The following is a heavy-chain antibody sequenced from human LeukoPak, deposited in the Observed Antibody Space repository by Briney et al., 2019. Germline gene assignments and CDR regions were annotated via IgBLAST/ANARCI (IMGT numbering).Heavy chain of an antibody. Sequence: ASVKVSCKTSGYTFTSYGIIWVRQAPGQGLEWTGWVSPYNGNTNYAQKLQGRVTMTTDTSTRTAYMELRSLRSDDTAVYFCARGITTGNFDYWGQGTLVTVSS. D-gene: IGHD4-11*01. CDR1: GYTFTSYG. CDR3: ARGITTGNFDY. CDR2: VSPYNGNT. J-gene: IGHJ4*02. V-gene: IGHV1-18*01.